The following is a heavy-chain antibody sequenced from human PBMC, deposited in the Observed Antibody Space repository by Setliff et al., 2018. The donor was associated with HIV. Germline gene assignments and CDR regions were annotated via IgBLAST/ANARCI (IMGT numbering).Heavy chain of an antibody. D-gene: IGHD3-10*01. V-gene: IGHV4-39*02. J-gene: IGHJ3*02. Sequence: KASETLSLTCTVSGGSISSYYWGWIRQPPGKGLEWIGNIYYTGSTYYNPSLKSRVTVSVDTSKNQFSLKLTSVTVADTAVFYCARAGIKEDAFDIWGQGTMVTVSS. CDR2: IYYTGST. CDR1: GGSISSYY. CDR3: ARAGIKEDAFDI.